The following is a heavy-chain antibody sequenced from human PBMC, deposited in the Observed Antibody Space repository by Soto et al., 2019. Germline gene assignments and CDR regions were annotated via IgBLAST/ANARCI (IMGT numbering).Heavy chain of an antibody. CDR1: GGSISSSSSF. CDR3: ARLSSAPAYGDYGSYYYYGMDV. Sequence: SETLSLTCTVSGGSISSSSSFWGWIRQPPGKWLEWIGSIYYSGSTYYNPSLKSRVTISVDTSKNQFSLKLSSVTAADTAVYYCARLSSAPAYGDYGSYYYYGMDVWGQGTTV. CDR2: IYYSGST. D-gene: IGHD4-17*01. V-gene: IGHV4-39*01. J-gene: IGHJ6*02.